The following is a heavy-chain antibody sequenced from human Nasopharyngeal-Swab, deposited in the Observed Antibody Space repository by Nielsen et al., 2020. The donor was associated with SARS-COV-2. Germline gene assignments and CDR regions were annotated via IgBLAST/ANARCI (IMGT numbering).Heavy chain of an antibody. CDR2: FNAGNGNT. D-gene: IGHD3-22*01. Sequence: FAVVWVRLPPGQRLEGLGWFNAGNGNTKYSQKFQGRVTITRDTSASTAYMELSSLRSEDTAVYYCARVRYYYDSSGYYHPRSESGFTDAFDIWGQGTMVTVSS. V-gene: IGHV1-3*01. CDR3: ARVRYYYDSSGYYHPRSESGFTDAFDI. J-gene: IGHJ3*02. CDR1: FA.